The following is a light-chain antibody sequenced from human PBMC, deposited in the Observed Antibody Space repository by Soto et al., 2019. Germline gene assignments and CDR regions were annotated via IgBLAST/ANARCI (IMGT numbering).Light chain of an antibody. CDR3: QQYGYSAT. V-gene: IGKV3-15*01. CDR2: GAS. Sequence: EIVMTQSPATLSVSPGGRATLSCRASQSISDTLAWYQQKPGQAPRLLIHGASTRATGFPARFSGSGSGTDFTLTISSLQSEDFAVYYCQQYGYSATFGGGTKVEIK. CDR1: QSISDT. J-gene: IGKJ4*01.